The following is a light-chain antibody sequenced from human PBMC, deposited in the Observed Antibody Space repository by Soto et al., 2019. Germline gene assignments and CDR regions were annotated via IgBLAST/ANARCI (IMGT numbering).Light chain of an antibody. Sequence: EIVLTQSPDTLSLSPGERATLSCRASQSVSSSYLAWYQQTPGQAPRLLIYGTSNRATGIPDRFSGSWSGTDFTLTISRLEPEDFAVYYCQQYGNSRWTFGKGTKVEIK. CDR2: GTS. CDR3: QQYGNSRWT. V-gene: IGKV3-20*01. J-gene: IGKJ1*01. CDR1: QSVSSSY.